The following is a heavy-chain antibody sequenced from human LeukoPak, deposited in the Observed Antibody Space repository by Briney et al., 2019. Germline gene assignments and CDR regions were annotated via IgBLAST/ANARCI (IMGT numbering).Heavy chain of an antibody. CDR1: GGTFSTYA. V-gene: IGHV1-69*13. CDR2: IIPIFKTT. Sequence: ASVKVSCKVSGGTFSTYAINWVRQAPGQGLEWMGRIIPIFKTTNYAQKFQGGVTITADESRSTAYMELSSLTSEDTAVYYCARDKWELRSSDDAFDIWGQGTMVTVSS. D-gene: IGHD1-26*01. J-gene: IGHJ3*02. CDR3: ARDKWELRSSDDAFDI.